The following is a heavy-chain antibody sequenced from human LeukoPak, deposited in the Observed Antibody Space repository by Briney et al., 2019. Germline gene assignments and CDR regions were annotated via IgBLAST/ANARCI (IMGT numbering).Heavy chain of an antibody. CDR2: IDQDGSEK. V-gene: IGHV3-7*01. J-gene: IGHJ4*02. D-gene: IGHD4/OR15-4a*01. CDR3: ARPSVLGPNTDY. Sequence: GGSLRLSCAASGFTFRNHWMNWVRQAPGRGLEWVASIDQDGSEKYYVPSVKGRFTISRDNARKSLFLQMNSLGADDTAVYYCARPSVLGPNTDYWGQGILVTVSS. CDR1: GFTFRNHW.